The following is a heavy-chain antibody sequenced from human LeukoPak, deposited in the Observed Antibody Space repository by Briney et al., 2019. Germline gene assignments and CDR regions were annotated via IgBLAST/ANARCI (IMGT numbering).Heavy chain of an antibody. CDR3: ARDWVYYDSSGYWFDY. V-gene: IGHV1-18*01. Sequence: ASVKVSCKASGYTFTSYGISWVRQAPGQGLEWMGWISAYNGNTNYAQKLQGRVTMTTDTSTSTAYMELRSLRSDDTAVYYCARDWVYYDSSGYWFDYWGQGTLVTVSS. J-gene: IGHJ4*02. CDR2: ISAYNGNT. CDR1: GYTFTSYG. D-gene: IGHD3-22*01.